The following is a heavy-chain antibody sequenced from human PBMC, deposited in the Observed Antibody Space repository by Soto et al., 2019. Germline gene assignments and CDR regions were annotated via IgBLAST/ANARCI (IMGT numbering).Heavy chain of an antibody. CDR3: AGYCSRSICPEEQFFALEV. J-gene: IGHJ6*02. V-gene: IGHV4-59*01. CDR1: GDSITGSH. Sequence: PSETLSLTCTVSGDSITGSHWNWIRQPLGKPLEWIGYIYYRGSTNYNPSLKSRLTLSVDTSKNQIFLRLNSVTAADTARYFCAGYCSRSICPEEQFFALEVWRQGTTVTVSS. D-gene: IGHD2-2*01. CDR2: IYYRGST.